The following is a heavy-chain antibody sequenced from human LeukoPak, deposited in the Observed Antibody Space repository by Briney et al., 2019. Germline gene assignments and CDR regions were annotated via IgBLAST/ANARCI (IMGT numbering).Heavy chain of an antibody. CDR3: VRIGSVAGSDYLDY. Sequence: GGSLRLSCAVSGFTFSDHFLDWVRQAPGKGLGWVGRSRNKAKSYTTEYAASVKRRFTISRDDSKNSLYLQMNSLKTEDTAVYYCVRIGSVAGSDYLDYWGQGTLVTVSS. J-gene: IGHJ4*02. CDR2: SRNKAKSYTT. CDR1: GFTFSDHF. V-gene: IGHV3-72*01. D-gene: IGHD6-19*01.